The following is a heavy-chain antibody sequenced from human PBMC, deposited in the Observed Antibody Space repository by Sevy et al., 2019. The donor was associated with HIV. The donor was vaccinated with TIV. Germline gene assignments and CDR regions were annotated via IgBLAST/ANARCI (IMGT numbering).Heavy chain of an antibody. V-gene: IGHV3-53*01. CDR3: ARVGFDSSGSYNRGGYFDY. CDR2: IYSGGST. D-gene: IGHD3-22*01. Sequence: GGSLRLSCAASGFTVSSNYMNWVRQAPGKGLEWVSIIYSGGSTYYADSVKGRFTISRANSKNTLYLQMNSLRAEDTAVYYCARVGFDSSGSYNRGGYFDYWGQGTLVTVSS. J-gene: IGHJ4*02. CDR1: GFTVSSNY.